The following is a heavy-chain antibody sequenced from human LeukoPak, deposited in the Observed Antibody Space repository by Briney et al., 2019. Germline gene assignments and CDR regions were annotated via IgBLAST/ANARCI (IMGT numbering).Heavy chain of an antibody. J-gene: IGHJ4*02. Sequence: SETLSLTCAVYGGSFSGYYWSWIRQPPGKGLEWIGEINHSGSTNYNPSLKSRVTISVDTSKNQFTLKLSSVTAADTAVYYCARLQWRMARGVPARDYWGQGTLVTVSS. V-gene: IGHV4-34*01. D-gene: IGHD3-10*01. CDR2: INHSGST. CDR3: ARLQWRMARGVPARDY. CDR1: GGSFSGYY.